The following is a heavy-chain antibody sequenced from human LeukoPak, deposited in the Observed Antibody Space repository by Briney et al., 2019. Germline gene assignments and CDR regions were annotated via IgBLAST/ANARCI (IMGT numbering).Heavy chain of an antibody. CDR1: GFTFSSYA. J-gene: IGHJ6*03. CDR3: AREGGLYASKNYMIYYYMDV. CDR2: ISSDGVST. Sequence: PGGSLRLSCAASGFTFSSYAMSWVRQAPGKGLEYVSGISSDGVSTYYVNSVKGRFTISRDNSKNTLYLQMGSLRAEDMAVYYCAREGGLYASKNYMIYYYMDVWGKGTTVTISS. V-gene: IGHV3-64*01. D-gene: IGHD3-16*01.